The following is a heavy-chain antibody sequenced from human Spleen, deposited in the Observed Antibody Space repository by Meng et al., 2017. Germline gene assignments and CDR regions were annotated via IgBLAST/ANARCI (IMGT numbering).Heavy chain of an antibody. CDR1: GYSISSGYY. D-gene: IGHD3-10*01. V-gene: IGHV4-38-2*02. J-gene: IGHJ4*02. CDR2: IYHSGST. Sequence: SETLSLTCTVSGYSISSGYYWGWIRQPPGKGLEWIGSIYHSGSTYYNPSLKSRVTISMDASNNQFSLNLRSVTAADTAVYYCARQYGSGSDFSRDYWGQGMLVTVSS. CDR3: ARQYGSGSDFSRDY.